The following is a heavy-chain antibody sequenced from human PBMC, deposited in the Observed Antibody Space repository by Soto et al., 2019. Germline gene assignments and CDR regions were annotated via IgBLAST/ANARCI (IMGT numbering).Heavy chain of an antibody. J-gene: IGHJ4*02. CDR1: GFTFSTYS. Sequence: GGSLRLSCAASGFTFSTYSMNWVRQAPGKGLEWVSYISSSSSTIFYTDSVKGRFTISRDNAKNSLYLQMNSLRAEDTAVYYCARGAYYYDSSGLSYWGQGTLVTVSS. CDR3: ARGAYYYDSSGLSY. CDR2: ISSSSSTI. D-gene: IGHD3-22*01. V-gene: IGHV3-48*01.